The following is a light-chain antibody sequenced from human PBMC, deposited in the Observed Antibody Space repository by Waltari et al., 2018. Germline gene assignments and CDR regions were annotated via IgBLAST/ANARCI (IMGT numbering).Light chain of an antibody. Sequence: QSVLTQPPSASGTPGQRVTTSCSGSSSNIGSNTVNWYQQLPGTAHNTLIYSNNPRPSGVPDRFSGAKSGTSASLAIRWLQAEDEADYYCAAWDDSLNGPNWVFGGGTKLTVL. CDR2: SNN. J-gene: IGLJ3*02. CDR3: AAWDDSLNGPNWV. CDR1: SSNIGSNT. V-gene: IGLV1-44*01.